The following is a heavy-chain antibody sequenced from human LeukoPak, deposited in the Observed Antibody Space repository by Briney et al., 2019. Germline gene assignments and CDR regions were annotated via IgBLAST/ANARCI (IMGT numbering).Heavy chain of an antibody. V-gene: IGHV4-4*02. J-gene: IGHJ4*02. CDR3: ARNGYYCLDY. CDR1: GGSISSNNW. CDR2: IYHSGST. Sequence: SETLSLTCAVSGGSISSNNWWSWVRQPPGKGLEWIGEIYHSGSTNYNPSLKSRVTISVDKFKNQFSLKLSSVTAADTAVYYCARNGYYCLDYWGQGTLVTVSS. D-gene: IGHD3-3*01.